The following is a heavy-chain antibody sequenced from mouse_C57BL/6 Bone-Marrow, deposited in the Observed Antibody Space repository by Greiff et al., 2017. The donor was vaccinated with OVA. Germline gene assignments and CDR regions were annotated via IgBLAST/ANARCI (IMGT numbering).Heavy chain of an antibody. D-gene: IGHD1-1*01. V-gene: IGHV1-7*01. J-gene: IGHJ1*03. CDR2: INPSSGYT. CDR3: AFSSYGWYFDV. CDR1: GYTFTSYW. Sequence: QVQLQQSGAELAKPGASVKLSCKASGYTFTSYWMHWVKQRPGQGLEWIGYINPSSGYTKYNQKFKDKATLTADKSSSTAYMQLSSPTYEDSAVYYCAFSSYGWYFDVWGTGTTVTVSS.